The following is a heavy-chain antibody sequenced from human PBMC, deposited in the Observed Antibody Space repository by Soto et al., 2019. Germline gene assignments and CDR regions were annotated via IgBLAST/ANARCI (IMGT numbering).Heavy chain of an antibody. CDR2: IYYSGST. D-gene: IGHD5-12*01. CDR3: ARLGRGYGYFDY. Sequence: QVQLQESGPGLVKPSQTLSLTCTVSGGSISSGGYYWSWIRQHPGKGLEWIGYIYYSGSTYYNPALKSRVTKSVDTSKNQFSLKLSSVTAADTAVYYCARLGRGYGYFDYWGQGTLVTVSS. V-gene: IGHV4-31*03. J-gene: IGHJ4*02. CDR1: GGSISSGGYY.